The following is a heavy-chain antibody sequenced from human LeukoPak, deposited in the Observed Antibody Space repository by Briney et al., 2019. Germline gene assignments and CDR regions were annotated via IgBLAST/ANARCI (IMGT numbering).Heavy chain of an antibody. CDR2: IYYSGST. J-gene: IGHJ5*02. CDR1: GGSISSYY. V-gene: IGHV4-59*01. D-gene: IGHD2-15*01. Sequence: SETLSLTCTVSGGSISSYYWSWIRQPPGKRLEWIGYIYYSGSTNYNPSLKSRVTISVDTSKNQFSLKLSSVTAADTAVYYCARELGYCSGGSCYRYGFDPWGQGTLVTVSS. CDR3: ARELGYCSGGSCYRYGFDP.